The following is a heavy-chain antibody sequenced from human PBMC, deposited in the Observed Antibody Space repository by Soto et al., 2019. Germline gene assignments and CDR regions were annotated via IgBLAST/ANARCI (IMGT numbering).Heavy chain of an antibody. CDR3: ARPDIVVVPAAPNYYYYGMDV. CDR2: ISAYNGNT. D-gene: IGHD2-2*01. V-gene: IGHV1-18*01. Sequence: ASVKVSCKASGYTLTSYGISWVRQAPGQGLEWMGWISAYNGNTNYAQKLQGRVTMTTDTSTSTAYMELRSLRSDDTAVYYCARPDIVVVPAAPNYYYYGMDVWGQGTTVTVSS. CDR1: GYTLTSYG. J-gene: IGHJ6*02.